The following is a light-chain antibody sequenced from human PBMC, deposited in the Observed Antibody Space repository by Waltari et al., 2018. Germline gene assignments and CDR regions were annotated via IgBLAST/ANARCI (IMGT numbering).Light chain of an antibody. J-gene: IGKJ1*01. V-gene: IGKV3-20*01. CDR1: QSLSGT. Sequence: VLTQSPGTLSLSRGGTATLSCRASQSLSGTLAWYQQKPGQAPRLLIYEASSRASGIPDRFSGSGSRTDFSLTISRLEPEDFAVYYCQKYGTLPATFGQGTKVEF. CDR2: EAS. CDR3: QKYGTLPAT.